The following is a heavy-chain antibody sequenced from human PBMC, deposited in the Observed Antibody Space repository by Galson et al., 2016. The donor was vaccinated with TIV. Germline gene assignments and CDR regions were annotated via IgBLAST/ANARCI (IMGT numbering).Heavy chain of an antibody. CDR3: ARDRRDILTGCLLDY. J-gene: IGHJ4*02. Sequence: SVKVSCKASGYTFTSYGISWVRQAPGQGLEWLGWISAYNGNTNYAQKLQGRVTMTTDTSTSTAYMELRSLRSDDTAVYFGARDRRDILTGCLLDYWGQGTLVTVSS. D-gene: IGHD3-9*01. CDR1: GYTFTSYG. CDR2: ISAYNGNT. V-gene: IGHV1-18*04.